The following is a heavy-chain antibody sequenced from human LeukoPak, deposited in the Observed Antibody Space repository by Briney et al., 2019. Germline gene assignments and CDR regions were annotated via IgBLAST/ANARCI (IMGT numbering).Heavy chain of an antibody. CDR1: GYTFTGYY. J-gene: IGHJ6*03. CDR2: INPNSGGT. D-gene: IGHD5-18*01. CDR3: ARDEGYSYGWYYYYMDV. Sequence: GASVKVSCKASGYTFTGYYMHWVRQAPGQGLEWMGWINPNSGGTNYAQKFQGRVTMTRDTSISTAYMELSRLRSDGTAVYYCARDEGYSYGWYYYYMDVWGKGTTVTVSS. V-gene: IGHV1-2*02.